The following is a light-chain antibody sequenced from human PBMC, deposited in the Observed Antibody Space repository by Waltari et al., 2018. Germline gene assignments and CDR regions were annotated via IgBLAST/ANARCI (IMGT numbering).Light chain of an antibody. CDR3: QQYNRWPPIT. CDR2: DAS. J-gene: IGKJ5*01. Sequence: EIVMTQSPATLSVSPGETATRPCRASQSVSSNVAWYPKKPGQAPRLLIYDASTRATSIPAKFRGSGSGTELTLTISSLQSEDFAVYYCQQYNRWPPITFGHGTRLEIK. CDR1: QSVSSN. V-gene: IGKV3-15*01.